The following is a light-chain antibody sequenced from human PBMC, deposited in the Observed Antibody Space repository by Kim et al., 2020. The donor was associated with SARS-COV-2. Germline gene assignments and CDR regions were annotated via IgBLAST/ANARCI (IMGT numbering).Light chain of an antibody. Sequence: SYELTQPPSVSVSPGQTASITCSGDKLGDKYACWYQQKPGQSPVLVMYQDSKRPSGIPERFSGSNSGNTATLTISGTQAMDGADYYCQAWDSNTVVFGGGTQLTVL. J-gene: IGLJ2*01. CDR1: KLGDKY. V-gene: IGLV3-1*01. CDR3: QAWDSNTVV. CDR2: QDS.